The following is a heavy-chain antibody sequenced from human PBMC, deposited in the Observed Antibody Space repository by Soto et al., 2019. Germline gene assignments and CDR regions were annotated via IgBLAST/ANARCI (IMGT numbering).Heavy chain of an antibody. CDR2: ISYNGDTT. V-gene: IGHV3-30-3*01. Sequence: GGSLRLSCAASGIAFSSYAMHWARQAPGKGLEWVAVISYNGDTTYYAESVKGRFTISRDNSKNTLYLQMNSLRAEDTAVYYCARDQIPGPPDYCDYWGQGTLVTVSS. CDR3: ARDQIPGPPDYCDY. CDR1: GIAFSSYA. J-gene: IGHJ4*02.